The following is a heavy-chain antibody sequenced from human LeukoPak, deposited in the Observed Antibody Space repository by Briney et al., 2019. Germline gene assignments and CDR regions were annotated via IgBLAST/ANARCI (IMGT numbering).Heavy chain of an antibody. CDR2: IYYSGST. CDR3: ARDLSGSLPAFDI. D-gene: IGHD1-26*01. Sequence: PSETLSLTCTVSGGSISSGDYYWSWIRQPPGKGLEWIGYIYYSGSTYYNPSLKSRVTISVDTSKNQFSLKLSSVTAADTAVYYCARDLSGSLPAFDIWGQGTMVTVSS. V-gene: IGHV4-30-4*01. J-gene: IGHJ3*02. CDR1: GGSISSGDYY.